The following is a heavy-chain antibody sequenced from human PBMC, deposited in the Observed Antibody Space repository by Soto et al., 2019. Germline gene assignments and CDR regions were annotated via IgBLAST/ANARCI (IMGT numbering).Heavy chain of an antibody. Sequence: SETLSLTCTVSSGSISSSYYYWCWIRQPPGKGLEWIGAIYYTGSTYYNPPLQSRVTISVDTSKNQFSLKMSSVTAADTAVYFCARQAGAFGYFMDVWGKGSTVTVS. D-gene: IGHD3-10*01. CDR2: IYYTGST. J-gene: IGHJ6*03. CDR1: SGSISSSYYY. CDR3: ARQAGAFGYFMDV. V-gene: IGHV4-39*01.